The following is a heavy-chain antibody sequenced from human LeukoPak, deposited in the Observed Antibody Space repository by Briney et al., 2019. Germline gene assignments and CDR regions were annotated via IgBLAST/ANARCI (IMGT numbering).Heavy chain of an antibody. Sequence: SETLSLTCTVSGGSISSSSYYWGWIRQPPGKGLEWIGSIYYSGSTYYNPSLKSRVTISVDTSKNQFSLKLSSVTAADTAVYYCARRIAVAGETGFDYWGQGTLVTISS. CDR2: IYYSGST. V-gene: IGHV4-39*01. CDR3: ARRIAVAGETGFDY. J-gene: IGHJ4*02. CDR1: GGSISSSSYY. D-gene: IGHD6-19*01.